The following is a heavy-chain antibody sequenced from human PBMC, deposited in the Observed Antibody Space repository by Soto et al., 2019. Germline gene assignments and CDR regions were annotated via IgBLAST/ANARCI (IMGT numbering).Heavy chain of an antibody. CDR1: GFTFSSYS. D-gene: IGHD3-3*01. Sequence: GGSLRLSCAASGFTFSSYSMNWVRQAPGKGLEWVSSISSSSSYIYYADSVKGRFTISRDNAKNSLYLQMNSLRAEDTAVYYCASGGDRDDFWSGYYTKRDNWFDPWGQGTLVTVSS. V-gene: IGHV3-21*01. CDR2: ISSSSSYI. J-gene: IGHJ5*02. CDR3: ASGGDRDDFWSGYYTKRDNWFDP.